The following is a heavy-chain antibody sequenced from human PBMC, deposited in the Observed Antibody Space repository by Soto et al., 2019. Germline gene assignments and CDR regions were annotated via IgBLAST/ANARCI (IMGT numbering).Heavy chain of an antibody. Sequence: GGSLRLSCAASGFTFSSYGMHWVRQAPGKGLEWVAVIWYDGSNKYYADSVKGRFTISRDNSKNTLYLQMNSLRAEDTAVYYCAREQAITMVRGVLVYWGQGTLVTVSS. CDR1: GFTFSSYG. CDR2: IWYDGSNK. CDR3: AREQAITMVRGVLVY. J-gene: IGHJ4*02. V-gene: IGHV3-33*01. D-gene: IGHD3-10*01.